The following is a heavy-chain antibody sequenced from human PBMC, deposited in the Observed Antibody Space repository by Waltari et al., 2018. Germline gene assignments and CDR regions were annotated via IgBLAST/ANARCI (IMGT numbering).Heavy chain of an antibody. Sequence: QVQLQQWGAGLLKPSETLSLTCAVYGGSFSGYYWSWIRQPPGKGLEWIGEINHSGSTNYNPSLKSRVTISVDTSKNQFSLKLSSVTAADTAGYYRARDRRAAAGDAFDIWGQGTMVTVSS. V-gene: IGHV4-34*01. J-gene: IGHJ3*02. CDR1: GGSFSGYY. CDR3: ARDRRAAAGDAFDI. D-gene: IGHD6-13*01. CDR2: INHSGST.